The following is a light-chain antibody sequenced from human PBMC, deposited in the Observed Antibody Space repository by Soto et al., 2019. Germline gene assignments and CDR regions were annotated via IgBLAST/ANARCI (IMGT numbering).Light chain of an antibody. Sequence: QPVLNQPASGSGSPGQSITISCPGNNNDVGSYNLVSWYQQHPGKAPKLMIYEVSKRPPGVSNRFSGSKSGNTASLTISGLQAEDEADYYCCSYAGSSSYVFGTGTKVTVL. J-gene: IGLJ1*01. V-gene: IGLV2-23*02. CDR3: CSYAGSSSYV. CDR1: NNDVGSYNL. CDR2: EVS.